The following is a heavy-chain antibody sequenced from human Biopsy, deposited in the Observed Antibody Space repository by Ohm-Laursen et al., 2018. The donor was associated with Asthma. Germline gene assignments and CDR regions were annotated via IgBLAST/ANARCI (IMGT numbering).Heavy chain of an antibody. CDR2: IYSGGTP. CDR3: ARGDSSGGSHYYFDY. J-gene: IGHJ4*02. V-gene: IGHV3-53*01. D-gene: IGHD3-22*01. Sequence: GSLRLSCSASGFAVSRDHMFWVRQAPGKGLEWVSVIYSGGTPHTADSVRGRFTISRDFSKNTLHLQMHSLRVEDTAVYYCARGDSSGGSHYYFDYWGQGTLVTVSS. CDR1: GFAVSRDH.